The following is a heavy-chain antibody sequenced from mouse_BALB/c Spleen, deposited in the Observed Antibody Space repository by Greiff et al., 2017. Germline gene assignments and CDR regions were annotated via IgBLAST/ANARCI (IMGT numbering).Heavy chain of an antibody. CDR1: GYTFTSYW. J-gene: IGHJ2*01. Sequence: QVQLKESGAELARPGASVKLSCKASGYTFTSYWMQWVKQRPGQGLEWIGAIYPGDGDTRYTQKFKGKATLTADKSSSTAYMQLSSLASEDSAVYYCAREVWGYEGFDYWGQGTTLTVSS. D-gene: IGHD2-2*01. CDR3: AREVWGYEGFDY. CDR2: IYPGDGDT. V-gene: IGHV1-87*01.